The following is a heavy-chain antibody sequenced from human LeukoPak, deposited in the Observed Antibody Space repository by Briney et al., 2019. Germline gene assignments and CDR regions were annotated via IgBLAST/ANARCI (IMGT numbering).Heavy chain of an antibody. D-gene: IGHD6-19*01. CDR2: IYHSGST. V-gene: IGHV4-4*02. J-gene: IGHJ4*02. CDR1: GGFISSGNW. Sequence: PSETLSLTCAVSGGFISSGNWWSWVRQPPGKGLEWIGEIYHSGSTNYDPSLKSRVTISVDKSKNQFSLKLSSVTAADTAVYYCARAGYSSGSTYFDYWGQGTLVTVSS. CDR3: ARAGYSSGSTYFDY.